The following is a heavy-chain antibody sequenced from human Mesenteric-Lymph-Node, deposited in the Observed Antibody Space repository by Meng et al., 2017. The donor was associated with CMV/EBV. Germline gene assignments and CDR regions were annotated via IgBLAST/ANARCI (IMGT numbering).Heavy chain of an antibody. Sequence: ASVKVSCKTSGYTFTNYGVSWVRQAPGQGLEWMGWINPYNGNTNYAQNLQGRVTMTTDTSTSTAYMELRSLRSDDTAVYYCARSLLVGATGRRMDYWGQGTLVTVSS. V-gene: IGHV1-18*01. CDR3: ARSLLVGATGRRMDY. D-gene: IGHD1-26*01. J-gene: IGHJ4*02. CDR2: INPYNGNT. CDR1: GYTFTNYG.